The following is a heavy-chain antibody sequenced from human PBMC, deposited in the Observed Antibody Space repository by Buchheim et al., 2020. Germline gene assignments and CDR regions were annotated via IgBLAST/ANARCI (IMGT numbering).Heavy chain of an antibody. J-gene: IGHJ4*02. V-gene: IGHV5-51*01. CDR2: IYPGDSDT. D-gene: IGHD3-22*01. Sequence: EVQLVQSGAEVKKPGESLKISCKGSGYSFTNYWIGWVRQMPGKGLEWMGIIYPGDSDTRYSPSFQGQVTISADKSISTAYPQWSSLKASDTAIYYCARPYYYDSSGSRYYFDYWGQGTL. CDR3: ARPYYYDSSGSRYYFDY. CDR1: GYSFTNYW.